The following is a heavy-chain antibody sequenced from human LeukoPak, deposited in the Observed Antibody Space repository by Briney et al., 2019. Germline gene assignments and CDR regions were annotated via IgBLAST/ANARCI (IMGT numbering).Heavy chain of an antibody. CDR1: GGTFSSYA. J-gene: IGHJ6*03. CDR3: ARGGYSSSRESVYYYSCYMDV. D-gene: IGHD6-6*01. Sequence: ASVKVSCKASGGTFSSYAISWVRQAPGQGLEWMGGIIPIFGTANYAQKFQGRVTITTDESTSTAYMELSSLRSEDTAVYYCARGGYSSSRESVYYYSCYMDVWGKGTTVTVSS. V-gene: IGHV1-69*05. CDR2: IIPIFGTA.